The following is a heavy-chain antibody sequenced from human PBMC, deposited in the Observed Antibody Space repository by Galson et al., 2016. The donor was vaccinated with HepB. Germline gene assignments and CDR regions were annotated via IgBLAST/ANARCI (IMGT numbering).Heavy chain of an antibody. CDR2: ISSGSSYT. CDR1: GFTLHTYT. D-gene: IGHD4-11*01. J-gene: IGHJ6*02. Sequence: SLRLSCAASGFTLHTYTMNWVRQAPGKGLEWVSSISSGSSYTDYADSVKGRFNISRDNARNSLYLKMNSLRVEDTAVYYCVRGGRVQPTVDDYYYYHGMGVWGQGTTVSVSS. CDR3: VRGGRVQPTVDDYYYYHGMGV. V-gene: IGHV3-21*04.